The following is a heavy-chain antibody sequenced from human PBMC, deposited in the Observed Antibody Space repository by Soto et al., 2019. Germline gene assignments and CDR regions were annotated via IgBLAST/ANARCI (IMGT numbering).Heavy chain of an antibody. D-gene: IGHD6-13*01. CDR2: INHSGST. V-gene: IGHV4-34*01. CDR1: GGSFSGYY. J-gene: IGHJ5*02. CDR3: ARRSQQQLVRGVNWFDP. Sequence: PXDTLYLTCAVYGGSFSGYYWSWIRQPPGRGLEWIGEINHSGSTNYNPSLKSRVTISVDTSKNQFSLKLSSVTAADTAVYYCARRSQQQLVRGVNWFDPWGQGTLVTVSS.